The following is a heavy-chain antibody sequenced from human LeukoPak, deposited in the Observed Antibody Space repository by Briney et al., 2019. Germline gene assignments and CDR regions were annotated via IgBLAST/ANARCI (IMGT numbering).Heavy chain of an antibody. CDR2: IRSSGSTI. Sequence: GGSLRLSCAASGFTFSSYEMNWVRQAPGKGLEWVSYIRSSGSTIYYADSVKGRFTISRDNAKNSLYLQMNSLRAEDTAVYYCARDSRFGDYFDYWGQGTLVTVSS. J-gene: IGHJ4*02. CDR3: ARDSRFGDYFDY. V-gene: IGHV3-48*03. D-gene: IGHD3-10*01. CDR1: GFTFSSYE.